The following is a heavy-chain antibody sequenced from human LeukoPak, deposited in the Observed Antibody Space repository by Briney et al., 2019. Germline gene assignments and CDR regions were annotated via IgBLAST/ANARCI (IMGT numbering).Heavy chain of an antibody. D-gene: IGHD3-22*01. CDR1: GFTFSSYT. CDR2: ITSSSSYI. V-gene: IGHV3-21*01. CDR3: ARRVVAVGFDY. Sequence: GGSLRLSCAASGFTFSSYTMNWVRQAPGKGLEWVSSITSSSSYIYYADSVKGRFTISRDNAKNSLYLQMNSLRAEDTAVYYCARRVVAVGFDYWGQGTLVTVSS. J-gene: IGHJ4*02.